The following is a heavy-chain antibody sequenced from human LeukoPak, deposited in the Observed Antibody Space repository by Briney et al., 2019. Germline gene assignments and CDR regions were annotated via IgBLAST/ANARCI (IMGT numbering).Heavy chain of an antibody. V-gene: IGHV3-11*01. J-gene: IGHJ4*02. Sequence: GGSMRLSCAASGFTFSDYYMSWIRQAPGKGLEWDSYISSSGSTIYNADSVKGRFTISTDNAKNSLYLQMNSLRAEDTAVYYCAKWGCSGGSCYPFDYWGQGTLVTVSS. D-gene: IGHD2-15*01. CDR1: GFTFSDYY. CDR3: AKWGCSGGSCYPFDY. CDR2: ISSSGSTI.